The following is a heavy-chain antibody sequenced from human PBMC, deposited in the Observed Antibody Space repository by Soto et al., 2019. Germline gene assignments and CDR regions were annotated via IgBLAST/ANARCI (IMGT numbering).Heavy chain of an antibody. CDR1: GFTFSTYS. D-gene: IGHD2-15*01. CDR3: AKDVHVVGHWDFD. V-gene: IGHV3-23*01. CDR2: IYGNGGGT. J-gene: IGHJ4*01. Sequence: GGSLRLSCAGFGFTFSTYSMNWVRQAPGKGLEWVSSIYGNGGGTFYADSVKGRFTISRDNSKNTLYLQMDSLRAEDTAVYYCAKDVHVVGHWDFD.